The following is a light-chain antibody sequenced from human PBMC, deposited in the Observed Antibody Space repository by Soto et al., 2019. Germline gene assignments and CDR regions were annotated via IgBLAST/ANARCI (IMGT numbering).Light chain of an antibody. J-gene: IGLJ2*01. V-gene: IGLV2-14*03. CDR3: TSWTTSTTMI. CDR1: SSDIGAYNF. CDR2: DVN. Sequence: QSVLTQPASLSGSPGQSITLSCTGTSSDIGAYNFVSWYQQHPGKAPKLMLYDVNIRPSGVPNRFSGSKSGNTASLTISGLQAEDEADYYCTSWTTSTTMIFGGGTKVTVL.